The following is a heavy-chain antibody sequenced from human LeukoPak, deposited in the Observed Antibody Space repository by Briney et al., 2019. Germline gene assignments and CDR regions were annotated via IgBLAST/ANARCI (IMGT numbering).Heavy chain of an antibody. J-gene: IGHJ4*02. CDR1: GYSISSGYY. Sequence: PSETLSLTCTVSGYSISSGYYWGWIRQPPGKALEWIGSVYYSGTTYYNPSLKSRVTISVDTSKSQFSLKLSSVTAADTAVYYCARDILVVVAATPMYYFDYWGQGTLVTVSS. D-gene: IGHD2-15*01. CDR2: VYYSGTT. V-gene: IGHV4-38-2*02. CDR3: ARDILVVVAATPMYYFDY.